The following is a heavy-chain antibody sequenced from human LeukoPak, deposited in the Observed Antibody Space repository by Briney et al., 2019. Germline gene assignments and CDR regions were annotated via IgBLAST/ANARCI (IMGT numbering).Heavy chain of an antibody. CDR3: ARRSELELPEGNRYFDL. CDR2: IYPGDSDT. V-gene: IGHV5-51*01. CDR1: GYSFTSYW. D-gene: IGHD1-7*01. J-gene: IGHJ2*01. Sequence: GESLKISCKGSGYSFTSYWIGWVRQMPGKGLEWMGIIYPGDSDTRYSPSFQGQVTISADKSISTAYLQWSSLKASDTAMYYCARRSELELPEGNRYFDLWGRGTLVTVSS.